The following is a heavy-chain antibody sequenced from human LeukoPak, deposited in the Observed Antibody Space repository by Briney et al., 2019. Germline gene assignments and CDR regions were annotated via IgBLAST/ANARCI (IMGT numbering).Heavy chain of an antibody. D-gene: IGHD6-19*01. J-gene: IGHJ4*02. CDR1: GFTFSSYW. CDR2: ISGSGGST. Sequence: PGGSLRLSCAASGFTFSSYWMHWVRQAPGKGLVWVSAISGSGGSTYYADSVKGRFTISRDNSKNTLYLQMNSLRAEDTAVYYCAKTGSSGWYYFDYWGQGTLVTVSS. V-gene: IGHV3-23*01. CDR3: AKTGSSGWYYFDY.